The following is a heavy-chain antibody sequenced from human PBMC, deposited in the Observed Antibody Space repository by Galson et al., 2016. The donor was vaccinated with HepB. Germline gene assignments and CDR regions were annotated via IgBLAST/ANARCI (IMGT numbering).Heavy chain of an antibody. CDR1: GFTFTTYS. D-gene: IGHD4-23*01. J-gene: IGHJ3*02. CDR2: VSSSRSTI. Sequence: SLRLSCAASGFTFTTYSMNWVRQSPEKGLEWVSYVSSSRSTILYADSVKGRFTISRDNAKNSLYLQMNSLRDEDTAVYYCATSPDVPSRWLLHHDAFNIWGQGTMVIVSS. V-gene: IGHV3-48*02. CDR3: ATSPDVPSRWLLHHDAFNI.